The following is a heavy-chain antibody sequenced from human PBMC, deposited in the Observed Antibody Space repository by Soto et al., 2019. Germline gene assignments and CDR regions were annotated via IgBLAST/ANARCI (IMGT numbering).Heavy chain of an antibody. CDR3: ARFDYYGMDV. CDR2: IYYSGST. CDR1: GGSISSYY. Sequence: PSETLSLTCTVSGGSISSYYWSWIQQPPGKGLEWIGYIYYSGSTNYNPSLKSRVTISVDTSKNQFSLKLSSVTAADTAVYYCARFDYYGMDVWGQGTTVTVSS. J-gene: IGHJ6*02. V-gene: IGHV4-59*01.